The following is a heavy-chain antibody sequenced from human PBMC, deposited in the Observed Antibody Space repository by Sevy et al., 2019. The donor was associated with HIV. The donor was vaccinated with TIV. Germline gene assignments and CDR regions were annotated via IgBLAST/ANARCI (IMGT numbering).Heavy chain of an antibody. V-gene: IGHV3-21*01. CDR1: GFTFSSYS. D-gene: IGHD3-16*01. Sequence: GGSLRLSCAASGFTFSSYSMNWVRQAPGKGLEWGSSISSSSSYIYYADSVKGRFTISRDNAKNSLYLQMNSLRAEDTAVYYCARGGAEGLDYWGQGTLVTVSS. J-gene: IGHJ4*02. CDR3: ARGGAEGLDY. CDR2: ISSSSSYI.